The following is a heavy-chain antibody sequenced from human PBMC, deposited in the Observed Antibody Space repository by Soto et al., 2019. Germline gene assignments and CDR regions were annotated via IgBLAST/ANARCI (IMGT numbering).Heavy chain of an antibody. CDR1: GVSITSGGYY. V-gene: IGHV4-31*03. Sequence: QVQLQESGPGLVKPSPTRSLTCTVSGVSITSGGYYWSWIRQHPGKGMEWIGYIYYSGFTYYNPSLKSRVTISVDTSKNQFSLNLSSVTAADTAVYYCERSVYTWGQGTLVTVSS. CDR3: ERSVYT. D-gene: IGHD1-1*01. J-gene: IGHJ5*02. CDR2: IYYSGFT.